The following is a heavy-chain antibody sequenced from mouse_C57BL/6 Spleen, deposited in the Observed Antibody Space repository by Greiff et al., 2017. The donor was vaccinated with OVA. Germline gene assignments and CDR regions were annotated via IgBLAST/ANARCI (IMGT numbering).Heavy chain of an antibody. CDR3: ARGGLCYCDWFAY. J-gene: IGHJ3*01. D-gene: IGHD1-1*01. Sequence: QVQLQQSGPELVKPGASVKLSCKASGYTFTHYDINWVKQRPGTGLEWIGGIYTRDGSTRSNEKFKGKATLTVDTSSSTAYMELHSLTSDDSAVYFCARGGLCYCDWFAYWGQGTLVTVSA. CDR2: IYTRDGST. CDR1: GYTFTHYD. V-gene: IGHV1-85*01.